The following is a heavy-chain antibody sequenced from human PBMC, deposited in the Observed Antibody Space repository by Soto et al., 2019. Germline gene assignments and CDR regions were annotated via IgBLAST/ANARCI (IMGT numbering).Heavy chain of an antibody. J-gene: IGHJ6*02. CDR2: VYYGGKT. D-gene: IGHD2-21*02. CDR3: AIVGGGDCHYGMDV. Sequence: QVQLQESGPGLVKPSQTLSLTCTVSGGSISCGGYYCGWIRQHPGKGMELIGYVYYGGKTYYNPSLKSRLTISVNTSKNPLSLRLSSVTAADTAVYYGAIVGGGDCHYGMDVCGQATTVTVSS. CDR1: GGSISCGGYY. V-gene: IGHV4-31*03.